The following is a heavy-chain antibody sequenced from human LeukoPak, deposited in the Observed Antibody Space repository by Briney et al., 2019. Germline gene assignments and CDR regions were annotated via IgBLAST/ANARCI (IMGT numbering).Heavy chain of an antibody. CDR3: ARASVEYQLLYWFDP. CDR2: IYYSGST. D-gene: IGHD2-2*02. CDR1: GSSISSGGYY. Sequence: SETLSLTCTVSGSSISSGGYYWSWIRQHPGKGLEWIGYIYYSGSTYYNPSLKSRVTISVDTSKNQFSLKLSSVTAADTAVYYCARASVEYQLLYWFDPWGQGTLVTVSS. J-gene: IGHJ5*02. V-gene: IGHV4-31*03.